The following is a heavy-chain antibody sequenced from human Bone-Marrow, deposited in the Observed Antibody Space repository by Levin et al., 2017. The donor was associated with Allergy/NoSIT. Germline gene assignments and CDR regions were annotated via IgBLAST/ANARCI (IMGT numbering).Heavy chain of an antibody. J-gene: IGHJ4*02. CDR2: VGYIGTT. V-gene: IGHV4-4*02. CDR3: ASIPKWQYYYFDS. CDR1: GGSITRGDW. D-gene: IGHD5-12*01. Sequence: SQTLSLTCFVSGGSITRGDWWSWVRQTPGRGLEWIGEVGYIGTTNYKPSLQSRVTLSIDTSKSQFSLKLTSVTAADTAVYYCASIPKWQYYYFDSWGPGTVVTVSS.